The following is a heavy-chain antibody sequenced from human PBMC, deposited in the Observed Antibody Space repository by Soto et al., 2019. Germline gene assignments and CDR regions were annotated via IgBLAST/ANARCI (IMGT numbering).Heavy chain of an antibody. J-gene: IGHJ4*02. CDR3: AREGDPYCGGHCYSDY. CDR2: ISRYGDNT. Sequence: GGSLRLSCAASGFSFNKYGMSWVRQAPGKGLEWVSTISRYGDNTYYADSVKGRFTISRDNSKNTLYLQMNSLRADDPALYYCAREGDPYCGGHCYSDYWGQGTLVTVSS. V-gene: IGHV3-23*01. CDR1: GFSFNKYG. D-gene: IGHD2-21*02.